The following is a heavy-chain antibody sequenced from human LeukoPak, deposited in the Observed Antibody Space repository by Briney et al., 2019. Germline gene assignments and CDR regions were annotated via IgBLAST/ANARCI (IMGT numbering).Heavy chain of an antibody. Sequence: GGSLRLSCAASGFTFSSYDMHWVRQAPGKGLEWVAFIRYDGSNKYYADSVKGRFTISRDNSKNTLYLQMNSLRAEDTAVYYCASSKGRGYSGYDFDSWGQGTLVIVSS. CDR2: IRYDGSNK. V-gene: IGHV3-30*02. D-gene: IGHD5-12*01. CDR3: ASSKGRGYSGYDFDS. CDR1: GFTFSSYD. J-gene: IGHJ4*02.